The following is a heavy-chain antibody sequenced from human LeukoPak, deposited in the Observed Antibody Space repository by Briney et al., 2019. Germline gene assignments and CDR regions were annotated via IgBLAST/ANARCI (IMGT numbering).Heavy chain of an antibody. CDR1: GGSISSSSYY. CDR3: AKVRLGELSCFDY. J-gene: IGHJ4*02. CDR2: IYYSGST. Sequence: PSETLSLTCTVSGGSISSSSYYWGWIRQPPGKGLEWIGSIYYSGSTYYNPSLKSRVTISVDTSKNQFSLKLSSVTAADTAVYYCAKVRLGELSCFDYWGQGTLVTVSS. D-gene: IGHD3-16*02. V-gene: IGHV4-39*07.